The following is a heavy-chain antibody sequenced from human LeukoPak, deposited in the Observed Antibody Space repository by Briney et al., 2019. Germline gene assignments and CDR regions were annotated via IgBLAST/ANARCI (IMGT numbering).Heavy chain of an antibody. Sequence: GGSLRLSCAASGFTFSSYAMHWVRQAPGKGLEWVAVISYDGSNKYYADSVKGRFTISRDNSKNTLYLQMNSLRAEDTAVYYCARDYESLDYWGQGTLVTVPS. CDR1: GFTFSSYA. CDR2: ISYDGSNK. J-gene: IGHJ4*02. V-gene: IGHV3-30-3*01. CDR3: ARDYESLDY. D-gene: IGHD3-3*01.